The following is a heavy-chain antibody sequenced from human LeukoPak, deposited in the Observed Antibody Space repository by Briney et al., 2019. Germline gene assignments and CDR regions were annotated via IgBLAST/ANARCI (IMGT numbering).Heavy chain of an antibody. Sequence: GGTLRLSCAASGFTFSSYGMSWVRQAPGKGLEWVSAISGSGGSTYYADSVKGRFTISRDNSKNTLYVQMNSLRAEDTAVYYCAKDRGWELKLFDYWGQGTLVTVSS. CDR1: GFTFSSYG. V-gene: IGHV3-23*01. CDR3: AKDRGWELKLFDY. D-gene: IGHD1-26*01. CDR2: ISGSGGST. J-gene: IGHJ4*02.